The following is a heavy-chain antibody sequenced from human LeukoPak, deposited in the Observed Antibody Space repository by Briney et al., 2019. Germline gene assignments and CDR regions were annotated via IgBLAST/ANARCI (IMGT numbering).Heavy chain of an antibody. CDR1: GYIFTDYA. CDR3: ARARWTSTVTTYYLDY. CDR2: INAGNGKT. J-gene: IGHJ4*02. D-gene: IGHD4-17*01. V-gene: IGHV1-3*01. Sequence: GASVKVSCKAFGYIFTDYAIQWVRQAPGQGLEWMGWINAGNGKTKYSQKFQGRVTITRDTSASTAYMELSGLRSEDTAVYYCARARWTSTVTTYYLDYWGQGTLVTVSS.